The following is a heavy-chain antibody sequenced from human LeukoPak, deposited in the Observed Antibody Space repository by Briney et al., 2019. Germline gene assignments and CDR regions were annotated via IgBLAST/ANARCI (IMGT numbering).Heavy chain of an antibody. J-gene: IGHJ4*02. D-gene: IGHD2-2*01. Sequence: GGSLRLSCAASGFTFSRYAMSWVRQTPEKGLEWVSVISGSDGSTYYADSVRGRFTISRDDSGNTLFLQMNSLRAEDAAVYYCARQVSCDTTTCYAGMPPDYWGQGTLVTVSS. CDR2: ISGSDGST. CDR3: ARQVSCDTTTCYAGMPPDY. CDR1: GFTFSRYA. V-gene: IGHV3-23*01.